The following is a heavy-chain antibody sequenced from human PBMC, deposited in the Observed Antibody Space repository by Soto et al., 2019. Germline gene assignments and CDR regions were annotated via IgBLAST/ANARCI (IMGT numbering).Heavy chain of an antibody. CDR2: IYYSGST. CDR3: ARWSLRANWFDP. D-gene: IGHD3-3*01. Sequence: TSETLSLTCTVSGGSISSGGYYWSWIRQHPGKGLEWIGYIYYSGSTYYNPSLKSRVTISVDTSKNQFSLKLSSVTAADTAVYYCARWSLRANWFDPWGQGTLVTVSS. J-gene: IGHJ5*02. V-gene: IGHV4-31*03. CDR1: GGSISSGGYY.